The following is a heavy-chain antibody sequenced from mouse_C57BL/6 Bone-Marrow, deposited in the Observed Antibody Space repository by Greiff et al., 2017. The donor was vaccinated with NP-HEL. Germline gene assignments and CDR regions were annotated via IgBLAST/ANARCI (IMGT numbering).Heavy chain of an antibody. V-gene: IGHV3-6*01. CDR3: ARERRFITTVVGYFDY. J-gene: IGHJ2*01. Sequence: EVKLMESGPGLVKPSQSLSLTCSVTGYSITSGYYWNWIRQFPGNNLEWMGYISYDGSNNYNPSLKNRISITRDTSKNQFFLKLNSVTTEDTATYYCARERRFITTVVGYFDYWGQGTTLTVSS. CDR1: GYSITSGYY. D-gene: IGHD1-1*01. CDR2: ISYDGSN.